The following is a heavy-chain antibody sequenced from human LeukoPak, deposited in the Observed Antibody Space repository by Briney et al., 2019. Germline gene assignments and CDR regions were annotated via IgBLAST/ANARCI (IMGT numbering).Heavy chain of an antibody. V-gene: IGHV1-24*01. J-gene: IGHJ6*02. Sequence: ASVKVSCKVSGYTLTELSMHWVRQAPGKGLEWMGGFDPEDGETIYAQKFQGRVTMTEDTSTDTAYMELSSLRSEDTAVYYCAKDLGYRYGKDYYYGMDVWGQGTTVTVSS. CDR1: GYTLTELS. D-gene: IGHD5-18*01. CDR2: FDPEDGET. CDR3: AKDLGYRYGKDYYYGMDV.